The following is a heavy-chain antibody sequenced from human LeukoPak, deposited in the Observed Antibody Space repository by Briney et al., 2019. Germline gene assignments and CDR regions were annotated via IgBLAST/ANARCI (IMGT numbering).Heavy chain of an antibody. J-gene: IGHJ4*02. D-gene: IGHD6-13*01. V-gene: IGHV4-59*08. CDR1: VGSISSSY. CDR3: ARSSSSWYNPFDY. CDR2: IYYSGST. Sequence: SETLSLTCTVSVGSISSSYWSWIRQPPGKGLEWIGYIYYSGSTNYNPSLKSRVTISVDTSKNQFSLKLSSVTAADTAVYYCARSSSSWYNPFDYWGQGTLVTVSS.